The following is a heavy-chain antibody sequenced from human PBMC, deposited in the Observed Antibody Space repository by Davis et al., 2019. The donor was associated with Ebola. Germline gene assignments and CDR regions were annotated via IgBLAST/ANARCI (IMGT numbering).Heavy chain of an antibody. CDR1: GFTVTSNY. CDR2: IYTGGST. V-gene: IGHV3-66*01. D-gene: IGHD1-26*01. J-gene: IGHJ4*02. Sequence: GESLKISCAASGFTVTSNYMSWVRQAPGKGLECVSLIYTGGSTYYADSVKGRFTISRDNSKNTLYLQMNSLRAEDTAVYYCARSGSLDYWGQGTLVTVSS. CDR3: ARSGSLDY.